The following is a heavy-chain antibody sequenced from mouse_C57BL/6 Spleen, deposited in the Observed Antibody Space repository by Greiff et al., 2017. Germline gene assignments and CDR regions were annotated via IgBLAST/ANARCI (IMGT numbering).Heavy chain of an antibody. CDR2: IDPANGNT. V-gene: IGHV14-3*01. CDR1: GFNIKNTY. Sequence: VQLKESVAELVRPGASVKLSCTASGFNIKNTYMHWVKQRPEQGLEWIGRIDPANGNTKYAPKFPGKATITADTSSNTAYLQLSSLTSEDTAIYYCASYYGSSYESYFDYWGQGTTLTVSS. D-gene: IGHD1-1*01. CDR3: ASYYGSSYESYFDY. J-gene: IGHJ2*01.